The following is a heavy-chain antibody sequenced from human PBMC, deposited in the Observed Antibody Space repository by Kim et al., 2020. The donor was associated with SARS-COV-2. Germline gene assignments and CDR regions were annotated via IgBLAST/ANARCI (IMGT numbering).Heavy chain of an antibody. J-gene: IGHJ4*02. D-gene: IGHD1-26*01. Sequence: GGSLRLSCTTSGFTFGDYAMSWFRQAPGKGLEWVASIRSKGYGGTTEYAASVKGRFAISRDDSKSIAYLQMDSLKIEDTALYYCTRGPRSGSYAYWGQGTLLTVYS. CDR1: GFTFGDYA. CDR3: TRGPRSGSYAY. CDR2: IRSKGYGGTT. V-gene: IGHV3-49*03.